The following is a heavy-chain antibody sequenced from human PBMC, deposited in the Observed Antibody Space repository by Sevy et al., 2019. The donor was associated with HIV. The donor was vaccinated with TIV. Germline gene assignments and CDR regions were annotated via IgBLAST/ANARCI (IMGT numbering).Heavy chain of an antibody. CDR1: GGTFSSYA. V-gene: IGHV1-69*06. Sequence: ASVKVSCKASGGTFSSYAISWVRQAPGQGLEWMGGIIPIFGTANYAQKFQGRVTITADKSTSTAYMELSSLRSEDTAVYYWARGRDHYYDSSGLDAFDIWGQGTMVTVSS. J-gene: IGHJ3*02. D-gene: IGHD3-22*01. CDR2: IIPIFGTA. CDR3: ARGRDHYYDSSGLDAFDI.